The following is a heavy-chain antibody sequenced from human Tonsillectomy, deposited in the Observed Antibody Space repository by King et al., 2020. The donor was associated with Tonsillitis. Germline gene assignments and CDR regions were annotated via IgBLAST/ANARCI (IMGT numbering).Heavy chain of an antibody. CDR3: ARHDHSSRWGMFDP. Sequence: QLQESGPGLVKPSETLSLTCTVSGGSISRSSYYWGWIRQPPGQGLEWIGSMYYSGSTYYNPSLKSRVTITVDTSKNQFSLKLSSVTAADTAVYYCARHDHSSRWGMFDPWGQGTLVTVSS. CDR1: GGSISRSSYY. J-gene: IGHJ5*02. V-gene: IGHV4-39*07. D-gene: IGHD6-13*01. CDR2: MYYSGST.